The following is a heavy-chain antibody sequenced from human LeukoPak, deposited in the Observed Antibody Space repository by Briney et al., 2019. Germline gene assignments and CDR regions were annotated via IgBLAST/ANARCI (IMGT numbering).Heavy chain of an antibody. Sequence: ASVKVSCKTSGYTFTGYYVHWVRQAPGQGLEWMGWINPNSAGTNYAQKFQGRVTMTRDTSISTAYMELSRLRSDDTAVYYCATVPERRFLEWLPLVYWGQGTLVTVSS. CDR1: GYTFTGYY. J-gene: IGHJ4*02. CDR2: INPNSAGT. V-gene: IGHV1-2*02. CDR3: ATVPERRFLEWLPLVY. D-gene: IGHD3-3*01.